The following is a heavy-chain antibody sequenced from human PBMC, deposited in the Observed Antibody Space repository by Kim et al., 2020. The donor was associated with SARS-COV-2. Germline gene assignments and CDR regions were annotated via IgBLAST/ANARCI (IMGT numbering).Heavy chain of an antibody. V-gene: IGHV4-34*01. J-gene: IGHJ4*02. Sequence: NPSLKSRVPISVHTSKNQFSLKLSCVTAADTAVYYCASHGGYDSSGSGDYWGQGTLVTVSS. CDR3: ASHGGYDSSGSGDY. D-gene: IGHD3-22*01.